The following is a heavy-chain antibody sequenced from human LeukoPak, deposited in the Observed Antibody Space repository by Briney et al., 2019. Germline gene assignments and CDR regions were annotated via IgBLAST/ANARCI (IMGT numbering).Heavy chain of an antibody. J-gene: IGHJ5*01. CDR2: MSPNSGHT. CDR3: AKKAKVADRLDWFDS. Sequence: ASVKVSCKASGYSFTSYDINWVRQAPGQGLELMGWMSPNSGHTGYAQKFQGRVTITRNTSIRTAYMELSSLRSEDTAVYYCAKKAKVADRLDWFDSWGQGTLVTVSS. CDR1: GYSFTSYD. V-gene: IGHV1-8*03. D-gene: IGHD6-6*01.